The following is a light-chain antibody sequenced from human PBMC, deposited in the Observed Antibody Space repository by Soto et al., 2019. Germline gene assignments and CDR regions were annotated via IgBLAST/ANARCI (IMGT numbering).Light chain of an antibody. V-gene: IGLV2-8*01. J-gene: IGLJ2*01. Sequence: QSALTQPPSASGSPGQSVTISCTGTSSDVVGYNYVSWYQQHPGKAPKLMISEVSKRPSGVPDRFSGSKSGNTASLTVSGLQAEDEDYYYCRSLARNTLLVFGGGTKLTVL. CDR2: EVS. CDR3: RSLARNTLLV. CDR1: SSDVVGYNY.